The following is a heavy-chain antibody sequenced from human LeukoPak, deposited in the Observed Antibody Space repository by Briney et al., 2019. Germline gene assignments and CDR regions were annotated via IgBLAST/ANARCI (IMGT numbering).Heavy chain of an antibody. D-gene: IGHD2-15*01. Sequence: GGSLRLSCAASGFTSSNYWMHWVRQAPGKGLVWVSRINGDGSGTIYADSVKGRFTISRDNAKDTLYLQMNSLRAEDTAVYYCARDGSLPDYWGQGTLVTVSS. CDR2: INGDGSGT. CDR3: ARDGSLPDY. J-gene: IGHJ4*02. CDR1: GFTSSNYW. V-gene: IGHV3-74*01.